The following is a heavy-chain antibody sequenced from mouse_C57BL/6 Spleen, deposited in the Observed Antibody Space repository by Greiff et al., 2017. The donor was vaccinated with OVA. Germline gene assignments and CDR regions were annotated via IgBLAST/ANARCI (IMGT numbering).Heavy chain of an antibody. D-gene: IGHD1-1*01. CDR2: ISSGSSTI. CDR1: GFTFSDYG. CDR3: ARNFHYGSSPLDY. Sequence: EVKLVESGGGLVKPGGSLKLSCAASGFTFSDYGMHWVRQAPEKGLEWVAYISSGSSTIYYADTVKGRFTISRDNAKNTLFLQMTSLRSEDTAMYYCARNFHYGSSPLDYWGQGTTLTVSS. V-gene: IGHV5-17*01. J-gene: IGHJ2*01.